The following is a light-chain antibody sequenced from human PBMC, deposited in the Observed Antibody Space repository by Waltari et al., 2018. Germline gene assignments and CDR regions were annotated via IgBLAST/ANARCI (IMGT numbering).Light chain of an antibody. CDR2: GAS. CDR1: QSVTTN. V-gene: IGKV3-15*01. J-gene: IGKJ2*01. Sequence: EIVMTQSPDTLSVSPGERATLSCRASQSVTTNLAWYQQTPGQAPRRLLYGASTRATGIPARFSGSGSGTEFTLTISSLQSEDFAVYYCQQYFDWPMYTFAQGTKLEIK. CDR3: QQYFDWPMYT.